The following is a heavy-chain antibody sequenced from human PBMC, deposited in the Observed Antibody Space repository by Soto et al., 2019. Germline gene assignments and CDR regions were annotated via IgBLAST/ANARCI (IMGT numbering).Heavy chain of an antibody. CDR1: GYPFTSYG. D-gene: IGHD5-12*01. V-gene: IGHV1-18*01. CDR3: ARGRIVSSIHDAFDT. Sequence: QVQLVQSGSEVKKPGASVKVSCRASGYPFTSYGISWVRQAPGQGLEWVAWISAYNGNRDTAPKFQGRVTMTTDPSTSTVYMELGSLKSDDTAIYYCARGRIVSSIHDAFDTWGQGTMVSVSS. CDR2: ISAYNGNR. J-gene: IGHJ3*02.